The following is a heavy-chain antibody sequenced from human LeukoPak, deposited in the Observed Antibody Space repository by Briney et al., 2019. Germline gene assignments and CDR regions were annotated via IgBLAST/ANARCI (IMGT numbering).Heavy chain of an antibody. CDR1: GDTLSGYY. D-gene: IGHD2-2*01. CDR3: ARADCSSTSCLNAFDI. V-gene: IGHV1-2*06. J-gene: IGHJ3*02. Sequence: ASVKVSCKASGDTLSGYYMHWVRQAPGQGLEWMGRINPNSGGTNYAQKFQGRVTMTRDTSISTAYMELSRLRSDDTAVYYCARADCSSTSCLNAFDIWGQGTMVTVSS. CDR2: INPNSGGT.